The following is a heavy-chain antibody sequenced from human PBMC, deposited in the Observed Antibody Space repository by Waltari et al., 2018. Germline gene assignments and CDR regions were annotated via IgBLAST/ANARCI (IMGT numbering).Heavy chain of an antibody. D-gene: IGHD6-19*01. Sequence: DVRLSESGGGFAQPGGSLRLSCVASAFTLSNSSMRWVRQAPGKGLEWVSALVRSGFGTHYADSVKGRFAISRDNAKNTLYLQMNSLRAEDTAVYYCAKCEMYDSGWCAFFRYWGQGTLVTVSS. CDR1: AFTLSNSS. J-gene: IGHJ4*02. CDR3: AKCEMYDSGWCAFFRY. V-gene: IGHV3-23*01. CDR2: LVRSGFGT.